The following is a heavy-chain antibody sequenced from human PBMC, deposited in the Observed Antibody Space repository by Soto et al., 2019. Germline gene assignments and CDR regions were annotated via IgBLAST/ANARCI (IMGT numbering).Heavy chain of an antibody. J-gene: IGHJ4*02. D-gene: IGHD1-1*01. CDR3: ARGRYGDY. CDR2: ISAHNGNT. V-gene: IGHV1-18*01. Sequence: QVHLVQSGAEVKKPGASVKVSCKGSGYAFTTYGITWVRQAPGQGLEWMGWISAHNGNTNYAQKLQGRVTVTRDTSTSTAYMGLRRLRSDEPAVYYCARGRYGDYWGQGALVTVSS. CDR1: GYAFTTYG.